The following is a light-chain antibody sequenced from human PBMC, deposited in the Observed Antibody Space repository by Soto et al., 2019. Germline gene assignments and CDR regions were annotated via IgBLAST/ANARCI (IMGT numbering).Light chain of an antibody. CDR3: MQALKTQFT. Sequence: DIVMTQSPLSLPVTPGESASISCRSSQSLLHNNGYNYLDWYLQKPGQSPQLLIYLGSNRASGVPDRFSGSGSGTDFTLKISRVEAEDVGVYYCMQALKTQFTFGPGTKVEIK. J-gene: IGKJ3*01. CDR2: LGS. CDR1: QSLLHNNGYNY. V-gene: IGKV2-28*01.